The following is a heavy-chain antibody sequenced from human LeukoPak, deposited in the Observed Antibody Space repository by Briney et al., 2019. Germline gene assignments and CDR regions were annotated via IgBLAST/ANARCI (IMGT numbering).Heavy chain of an antibody. CDR3: AKVIVGASTVKYYYYGMDV. CDR1: GFTFDDYA. V-gene: IGHV3-43*02. J-gene: IGHJ6*02. D-gene: IGHD1-26*01. Sequence: GGSLRLSCAASGFTFDDYAMHWVRQAPGKGLDWVSVISGDGGSTYYADSVKGRFTISRDNSKNSLYLQMNSLRTEDTALYLCAKVIVGASTVKYYYYGMDVWGQGTTVTVSS. CDR2: ISGDGGST.